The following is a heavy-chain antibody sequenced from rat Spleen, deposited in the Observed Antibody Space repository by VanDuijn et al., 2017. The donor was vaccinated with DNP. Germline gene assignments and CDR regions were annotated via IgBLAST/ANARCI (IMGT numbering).Heavy chain of an antibody. V-gene: IGHV5-25*01. CDR1: GFTFSDYY. D-gene: IGHD1-2*01. J-gene: IGHJ2*01. Sequence: EVLLVESDGGLVQPGRSLKLSCAVSGFTFSDYYMAWVRQAPAKGLEWVATINTGGGNTYYRDSVKGRFTISRDNAKSTHYLQMDSLRSEDTATYYCASSYSSYIFDYWGQGVMVTVSS. CDR2: INTGGGNT. CDR3: ASSYSSYIFDY.